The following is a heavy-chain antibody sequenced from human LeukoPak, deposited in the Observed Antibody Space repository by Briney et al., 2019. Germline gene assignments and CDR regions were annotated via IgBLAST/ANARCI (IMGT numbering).Heavy chain of an antibody. CDR2: IYPGDSDT. V-gene: IGHV5-51*01. CDR3: ARTTQQQLDPYYYFDY. J-gene: IGHJ4*02. CDR1: GYSFTSYW. D-gene: IGHD6-13*01. Sequence: GESLKISCKSSGYSFTSYWIGWVRQMPGKGLEWMGIIYPGDSDTRYSPSFQGQVTISADKSISTAYLQWSSLKASDTAMYYCARTTQQQLDPYYYFDYWGQGTLVTVSS.